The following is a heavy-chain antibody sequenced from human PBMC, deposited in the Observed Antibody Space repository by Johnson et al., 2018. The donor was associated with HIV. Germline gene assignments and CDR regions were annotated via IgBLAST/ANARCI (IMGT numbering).Heavy chain of an antibody. D-gene: IGHD1-20*01. Sequence: MQLVESGGGLVQPGGSLRLSCAASGFTFSSYWMTWVRQVPGKGLEWVANINQDATENYYVDSGKGRFTISRDNARNSLYLQMNSLRAEDTAVYYCARLTYNFNSRLGVFDIWGQGTVVTVSS. J-gene: IGHJ3*02. CDR1: GFTFSSYW. V-gene: IGHV3-7*01. CDR2: INQDATEN. CDR3: ARLTYNFNSRLGVFDI.